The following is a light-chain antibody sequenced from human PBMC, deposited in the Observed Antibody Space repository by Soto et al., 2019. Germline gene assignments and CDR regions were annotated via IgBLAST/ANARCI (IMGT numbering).Light chain of an antibody. Sequence: QSVLTQSPSVSGAPGPRVTLSCTGSSSNIGAGYDVHWYQQLPGAARKLLIYDNNNRPSGVPDRFSGSKSGASASLAITGLQAEDEADYYCQSYDTRLSGYVFGTGTKVTVL. CDR3: QSYDTRLSGYV. J-gene: IGLJ1*01. CDR1: SSNIGAGYD. CDR2: DNN. V-gene: IGLV1-40*01.